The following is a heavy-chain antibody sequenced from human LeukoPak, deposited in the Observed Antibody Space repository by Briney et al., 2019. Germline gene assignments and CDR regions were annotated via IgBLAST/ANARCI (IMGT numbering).Heavy chain of an antibody. CDR3: ARDSFGSLDY. CDR2: IYSSGST. CDR1: GDSIRSGDYY. D-gene: IGHD3-10*01. J-gene: IGHJ4*02. V-gene: IGHV4-31*03. Sequence: SETLSPTCTVSGDSIRSGDYYWSWIRQHPGKGLEWIGYIYSSGSTYYNPSLNSRINISIDTSKNLFSLKLNSVTAADTAVYYCARDSFGSLDYWGQGTLVTVSS.